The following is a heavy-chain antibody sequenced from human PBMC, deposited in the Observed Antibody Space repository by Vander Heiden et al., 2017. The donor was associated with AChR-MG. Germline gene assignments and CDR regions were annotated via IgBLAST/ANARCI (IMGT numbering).Heavy chain of an antibody. CDR3: AKGTRSTWFGELLSFDY. CDR2: ISGSGGST. V-gene: IGHV3-23*01. Sequence: EVQLLESGGGLVQPGGSLRLSCAASGFTFSSYGRGWVRQAPGRGLEGFSAISGSGGSTYYADSVKGRFTISRDNSKNTLYLQMNSLRAEDTAVYYCAKGTRSTWFGELLSFDYWGQGTLVTVSS. D-gene: IGHD3-10*01. J-gene: IGHJ4*02. CDR1: GFTFSSYG.